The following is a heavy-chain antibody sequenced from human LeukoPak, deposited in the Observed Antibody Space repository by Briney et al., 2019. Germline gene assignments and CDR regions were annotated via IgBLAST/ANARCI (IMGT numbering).Heavy chain of an antibody. CDR2: IWYDGSNR. CDR3: ARDKGTHPYNWFDP. J-gene: IGHJ5*02. Sequence: GGSLRLSCAASGFTFSSYAIHWVRQAPGKGLEWVTTIWYDGSNRYYGDSVKGRFTISRDNSKSTVFLQMNSLRAEDTALYYCARDKGTHPYNWFDPWGQGTLVTVSS. CDR1: GFTFSSYA. V-gene: IGHV3-33*01.